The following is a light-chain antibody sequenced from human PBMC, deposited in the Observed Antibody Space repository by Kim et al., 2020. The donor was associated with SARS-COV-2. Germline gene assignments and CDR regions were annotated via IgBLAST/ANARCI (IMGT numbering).Light chain of an antibody. CDR3: LQVYSYPYT. V-gene: IGKV1-9*01. CDR1: QAVSSH. Sequence: SAPEVDRVPLTCRASQAVSSHLAWYQQKPGKAPKLLIYAVSTLQSGVSPRFTGDRSGQDFTLTINSLQPEDSATYYCLQVYSYPYTFGPGTKLEI. CDR2: AVS. J-gene: IGKJ2*01.